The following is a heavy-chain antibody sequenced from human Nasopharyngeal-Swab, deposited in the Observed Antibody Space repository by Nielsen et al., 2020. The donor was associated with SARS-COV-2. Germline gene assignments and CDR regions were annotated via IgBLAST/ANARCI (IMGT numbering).Heavy chain of an antibody. CDR3: ARKYSGSYYSFDD. CDR2: IYDSGST. J-gene: IGHJ4*02. V-gene: IGHV4-61*01. CDR1: GGSVSSGSYY. D-gene: IGHD1-26*01. Sequence: SETLSLTCTVSGGSVSSGSYYWSWIRQPPGKGLEWIGYIYDSGSTHYNPSLESRVTILVDTSKIQFSLKLSSVTAADTAVYYCARKYSGSYYSFDDWGQGTLVTVSS.